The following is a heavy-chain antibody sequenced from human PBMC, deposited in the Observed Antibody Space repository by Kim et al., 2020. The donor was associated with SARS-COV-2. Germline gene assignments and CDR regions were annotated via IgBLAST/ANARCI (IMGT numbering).Heavy chain of an antibody. J-gene: IGHJ4*02. CDR3: AKEFYRSGSTIDY. V-gene: IGHV3-30*02. Sequence: YAAPVKGRFTTPRNNSKNTLYLRRNSLRAEDTAVFYCAKEFYRSGSTIDYWGQGTLVTVSP. D-gene: IGHD3-10*01.